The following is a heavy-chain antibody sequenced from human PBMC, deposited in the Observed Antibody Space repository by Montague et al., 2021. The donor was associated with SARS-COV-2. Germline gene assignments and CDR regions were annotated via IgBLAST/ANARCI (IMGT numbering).Heavy chain of an antibody. V-gene: IGHV3-7*01. D-gene: IGHD2-8*02. J-gene: IGHJ4*02. CDR2: IDRDGYEV. CDR3: ARGGRGTSYCWEY. Sequence: SLRLSCAASRFSFSSYRMTWIRQAPGKGPEWVATIDRDGYEVYYVDSVKGRFTISRDNARNSLYLQLTSLRGEDTAVYYCARGGRGTSYCWEYWGQGTLVTVSS. CDR1: RFSFSSYR.